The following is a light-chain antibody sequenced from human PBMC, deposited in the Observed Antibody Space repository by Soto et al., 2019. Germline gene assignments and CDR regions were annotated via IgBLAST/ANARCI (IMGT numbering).Light chain of an antibody. CDR1: QSLLHSNGYDY. V-gene: IGKV2-28*01. CDR3: VQILQTPPHT. J-gene: IGKJ2*01. CDR2: LGS. Sequence: DIVMTQSPLSLPVTPGEPASISCRSSQSLLHSNGYDYLDWYLQKPGQSPQLLIYLGSLRASGVPDRFSGSGSGTDFTLKISRVEAEDVGVYYCVQILQTPPHTFGPGTKLEIK.